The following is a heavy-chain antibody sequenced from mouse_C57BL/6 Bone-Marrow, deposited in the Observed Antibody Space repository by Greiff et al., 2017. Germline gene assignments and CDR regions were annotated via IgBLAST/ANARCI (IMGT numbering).Heavy chain of an antibody. D-gene: IGHD4-1*01. Sequence: QVQLKQPGAELVKPGASVKLSCKASGYTFTSYWMHWVKQRPGQGLEWIGVIHPNSGSTNYNEKFKSKATLTVDKSSSTAYMQRSSLTSEDSAVXYCARDWDVGAYWGQGTLVTVSA. CDR2: IHPNSGST. CDR1: GYTFTSYW. CDR3: ARDWDVGAY. J-gene: IGHJ3*01. V-gene: IGHV1-64*01.